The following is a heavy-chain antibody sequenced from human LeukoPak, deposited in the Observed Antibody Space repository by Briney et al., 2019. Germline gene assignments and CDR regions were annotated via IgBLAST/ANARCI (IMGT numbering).Heavy chain of an antibody. J-gene: IGHJ4*02. CDR1: GFTFSSYA. D-gene: IGHD2-2*01. V-gene: IGHV3-30-3*01. CDR2: ISYDGSNK. CDR3: ASDIVVVPAATHDY. Sequence: GGSLRLSCAASGFTFSSYAMHWVRKVPGKGLEWVAVISYDGSNKYYADSVKGRFTISRDNSKNTLYLQMNSLRAEDTAVYYCASDIVVVPAATHDYWGQGTLVTVSS.